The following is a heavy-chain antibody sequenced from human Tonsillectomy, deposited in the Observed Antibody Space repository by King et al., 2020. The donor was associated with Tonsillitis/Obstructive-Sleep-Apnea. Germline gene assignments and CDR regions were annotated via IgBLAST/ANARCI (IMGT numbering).Heavy chain of an antibody. Sequence: QLVQSGAEVKKPGASVKVSCKASGYTFTGYYMHWVRQAPGQGLEWMGWINPNSGGTNYAQTFQGRVTMTRDTSISTAYMELSRLRSDDTAVYYCARWVVVVTHAFDIWGQGTMVTVSS. CDR2: INPNSGGT. V-gene: IGHV1-2*02. CDR3: ARWVVVVTHAFDI. CDR1: GYTFTGYY. D-gene: IGHD2-21*02. J-gene: IGHJ3*02.